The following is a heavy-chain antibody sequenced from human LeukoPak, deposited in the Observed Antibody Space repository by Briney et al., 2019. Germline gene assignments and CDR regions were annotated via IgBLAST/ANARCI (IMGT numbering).Heavy chain of an antibody. CDR3: ARHGILTDHSVRF. J-gene: IGHJ4*02. D-gene: IGHD3-9*01. CDR1: GGSLTGNNDY. Sequence: SETLSLTCTVSGGSLTGNNDYWGWIRQTPGKGLEWIGTVFHTGITHHNPSLKSRISMAVDTSKNQFSLNLNSVTAADTALYYCARHGILTDHSVRFWGQGILVTVSA. CDR2: VFHTGIT. V-gene: IGHV4-39*01.